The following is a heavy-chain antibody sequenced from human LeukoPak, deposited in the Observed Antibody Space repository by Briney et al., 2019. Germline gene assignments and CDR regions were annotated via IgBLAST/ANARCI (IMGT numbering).Heavy chain of an antibody. CDR2: INHSGST. CDR3: ARASNFPGRQLAPGDAFDI. J-gene: IGHJ3*02. CDR1: GGSFSGYY. Sequence: PSETLSLTCAVYGGSFSGYYWSWIRQPPGKGLEWIGEINHSGSTNYNPSLKSRVTISVDTSKNQFSLKLSSVTAADTAVYYCARASNFPGRQLAPGDAFDIGGEGTMVTVSA. D-gene: IGHD6-13*01. V-gene: IGHV4-34*01.